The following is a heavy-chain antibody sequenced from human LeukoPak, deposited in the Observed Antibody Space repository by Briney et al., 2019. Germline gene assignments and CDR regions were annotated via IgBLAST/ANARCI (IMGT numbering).Heavy chain of an antibody. Sequence: NPGGSLRLSCAASGFTFSDYYMSWIRQAPGKGLEWVSYISSSSSYTNYADSVKGRFTISRDNAKNSLYLQMNSLRAEDTAVYYCASSDYGDYILDYWGQGTLVTVSS. CDR3: ASSDYGDYILDY. V-gene: IGHV3-11*06. CDR2: ISSSSSYT. J-gene: IGHJ4*02. D-gene: IGHD4-17*01. CDR1: GFTFSDYY.